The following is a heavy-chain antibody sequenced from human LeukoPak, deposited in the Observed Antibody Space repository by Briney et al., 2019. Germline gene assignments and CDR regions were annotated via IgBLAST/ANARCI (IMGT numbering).Heavy chain of an antibody. J-gene: IGHJ4*02. CDR3: ARAGGDYGERYDY. V-gene: IGHV3-11*05. Sequence: GGTLRLSCAASGFTFSDYYMSWIRQAPGKGLEGVSYISSSSSYTNYADSVKGRFTISRDNAKNSLYLQMNSLRAENTAVYYCARAGGDYGERYDYWGQGTLVTVSS. D-gene: IGHD4-17*01. CDR1: GFTFSDYY. CDR2: ISSSSSYT.